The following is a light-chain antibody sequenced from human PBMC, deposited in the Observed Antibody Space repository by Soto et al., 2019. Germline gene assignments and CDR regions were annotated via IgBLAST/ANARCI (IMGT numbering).Light chain of an antibody. CDR2: GAS. CDR3: QQYGSSPQT. Sequence: EIVLTQSPGTLSLSPGERATLSCRASQSVSGSYLAWYQQKPGQAPRLLIYGASRRATGIPDRFSGSGSGTDFTLTISRLEPEDFAVYYCQQYGSSPQTFGQGTRLEIK. CDR1: QSVSGSY. J-gene: IGKJ5*01. V-gene: IGKV3-20*01.